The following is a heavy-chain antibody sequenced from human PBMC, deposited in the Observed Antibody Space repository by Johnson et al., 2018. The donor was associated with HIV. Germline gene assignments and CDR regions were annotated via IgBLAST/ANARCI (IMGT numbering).Heavy chain of an antibody. D-gene: IGHD3-10*01. CDR2: IRYDGSST. J-gene: IGHJ3*02. CDR1: GFSFSAYG. CDR3: AKAELIRFGELNDGFDI. Sequence: HVQLVESGGGAVQPGGSLRLSCAASGFSFSAYGMHWVRQAPGKGLEWVAFIRYDGSSTFYPDSVKGRFTISIDNSKNTLYLQMNNLGPEDTAVYYCAKAELIRFGELNDGFDIWGQGTMVTVSS. V-gene: IGHV3-30*02.